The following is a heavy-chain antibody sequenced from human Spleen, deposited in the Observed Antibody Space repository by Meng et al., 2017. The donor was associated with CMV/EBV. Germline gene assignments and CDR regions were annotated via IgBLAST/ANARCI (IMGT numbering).Heavy chain of an antibody. CDR1: GFTFTTYT. CDR2: ISSSSNYI. Sequence: GESLKISCVASGFTFTTYTMTWVRQAPGTGLEWVSSISSSSNYIHYADSVKGRFTISRDNAKSSLYLQMNSLRAEDTAVYYCARDDGYNNYYFDYWGQGTLVTVSS. CDR3: ARDDGYNNYYFDY. D-gene: IGHD5-24*01. V-gene: IGHV3-21*01. J-gene: IGHJ4*02.